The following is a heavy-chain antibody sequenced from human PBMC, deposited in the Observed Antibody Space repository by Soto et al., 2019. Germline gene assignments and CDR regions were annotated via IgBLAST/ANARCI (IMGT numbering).Heavy chain of an antibody. D-gene: IGHD3-3*01. CDR2: INPSGGST. Sequence: ASVKVSCKASGYTFTSYYMHLVRQAPGQGLEWMGIINPSGGSTSYAQKFQGRVTMTRDTSTSTVYMELSSLRSEDTAVYYCARPHTIFGVAHHNYGMDVWCQGTTGTVSS. CDR1: GYTFTSYY. J-gene: IGHJ6*02. V-gene: IGHV1-46*01. CDR3: ARPHTIFGVAHHNYGMDV.